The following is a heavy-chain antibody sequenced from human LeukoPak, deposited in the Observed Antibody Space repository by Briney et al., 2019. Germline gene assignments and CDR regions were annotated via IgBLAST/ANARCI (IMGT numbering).Heavy chain of an antibody. J-gene: IGHJ4*02. Sequence: ASVKLSFKASGYTFTSYGISWGSQAPGQGLEWMGWISAYNGNRNYEQQLQVRVTMTTDTSTSTAYMELRRLRSDDTAVYYCAKSRAKVTGFDYWGQGTLVTVSS. D-gene: IGHD4-17*01. CDR3: AKSRAKVTGFDY. CDR2: ISAYNGNR. CDR1: GYTFTSYG. V-gene: IGHV1-18*01.